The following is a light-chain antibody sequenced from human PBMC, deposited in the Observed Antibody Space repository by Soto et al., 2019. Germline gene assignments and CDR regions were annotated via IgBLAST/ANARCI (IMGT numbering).Light chain of an antibody. CDR3: QHYNNWPE. J-gene: IGKJ2*01. CDR2: GAS. CDR1: QNIRTN. Sequence: EIVMTQSPATLSVSPGERATLSCRASQNIRTNLAWYQQKPGQAPRLLIYGASTRATGIPARFSGSGSGTEFTLTINILQSEDFAVYYCQHYNNWPEFGQGAKLEIK. V-gene: IGKV3-15*01.